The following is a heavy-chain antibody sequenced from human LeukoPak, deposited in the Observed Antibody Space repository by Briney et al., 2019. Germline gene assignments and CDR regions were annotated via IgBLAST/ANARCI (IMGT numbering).Heavy chain of an antibody. D-gene: IGHD6-19*01. Sequence: ASVKVSCKASGYTFTSYGISWVRQAPGQGLEWMGWISAYNGNTNYAQKLQGRVTMTTDTSTSTDYTELRSLRSDDAAVYYCARSVQSLLAVAATTPIDYWGQGTLVTVSS. CDR2: ISAYNGNT. J-gene: IGHJ4*02. CDR1: GYTFTSYG. V-gene: IGHV1-18*01. CDR3: ARSVQSLLAVAATTPIDY.